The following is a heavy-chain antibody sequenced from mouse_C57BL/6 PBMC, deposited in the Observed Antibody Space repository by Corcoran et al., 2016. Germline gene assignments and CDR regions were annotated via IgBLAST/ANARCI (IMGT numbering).Heavy chain of an antibody. CDR2: INPNNGGT. D-gene: IGHD2-4*01. J-gene: IGHJ4*01. V-gene: IGHV1-26*01. CDR1: GYTFTDYY. Sequence: EVQLQQSGPELVKPGASVKISCKASGYTFTDYYMNWVKQSHGKSLEWIGDINPNNGGTSYNQKFKGKATLTVDKSSSTAYMELRSLTSEDSAVYYCAREDYDPHYAMDYWGQGTSVTVSS. CDR3: AREDYDPHYAMDY.